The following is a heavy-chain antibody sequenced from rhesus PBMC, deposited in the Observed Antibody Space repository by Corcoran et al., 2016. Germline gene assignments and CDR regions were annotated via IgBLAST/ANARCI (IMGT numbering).Heavy chain of an antibody. CDR1: GFTFSNSW. J-gene: IGHJ4*01. V-gene: IGHV3-30*02. Sequence: EVQLVGSGAGLVQPGGSLRLSCAASGFTFSNSWMSWVRTAPGKGLGWVARVKRKADGETGDYAASVKGRFTISREDSTNTLYLQMNSLKPEDTAVYYCTTAWYSVIYWGQGVLVTVSS. D-gene: IGHD6-25*01. CDR3: TTAWYSVIY. CDR2: VKRKADGETG.